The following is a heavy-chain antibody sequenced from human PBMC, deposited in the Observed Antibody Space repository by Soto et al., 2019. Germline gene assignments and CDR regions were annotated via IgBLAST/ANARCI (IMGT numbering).Heavy chain of an antibody. CDR3: AKFLWQQLVGNGPDY. J-gene: IGHJ4*02. CDR1: GFTFSSYA. CDR2: ISGSGGST. V-gene: IGHV3-23*01. Sequence: PGGSLRLSCAASGFTFSSYAMRWVRQAPGKGLEWVSAISGSGGSTYYADSVKGRFTISRDNSKDTLYLQMNSLRAEDTAVYYCAKFLWQQLVGNGPDYWGQGTLVTVSS. D-gene: IGHD6-13*01.